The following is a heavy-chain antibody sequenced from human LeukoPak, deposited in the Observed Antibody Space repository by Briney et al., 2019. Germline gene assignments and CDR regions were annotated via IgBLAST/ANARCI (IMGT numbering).Heavy chain of an antibody. CDR1: GFTFNNYP. D-gene: IGHD6-19*01. CDR2: IRPSDGST. J-gene: IGHJ4*02. CDR3: AKLTSGWFEDF. Sequence: GGSLRLSCAASGFTFNNYPMTWVRQAQGKGLEGVSAIRPSDGSTFYADSVMGRFTISRDSSKNTLYLQMNSLRVEDTALYYCAKLTSGWFEDFWGQGTLVTVSS. V-gene: IGHV3-23*01.